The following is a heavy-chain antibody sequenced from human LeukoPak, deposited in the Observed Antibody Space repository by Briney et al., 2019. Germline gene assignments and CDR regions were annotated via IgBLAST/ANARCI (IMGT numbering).Heavy chain of an antibody. Sequence: GCSLTISCADSKLTFSNYAISSIRQAPGKGLEWVSGISTSGGITYDADSVKGRFTISRDNSKNTLYLQMNSLRAEDTAVYYCAKEKSYGDYYYYGMDVWGQGTTVTVSS. CDR1: KLTFSNYA. V-gene: IGHV3-23*01. J-gene: IGHJ6*02. CDR2: ISTSGGIT. CDR3: AKEKSYGDYYYYGMDV. D-gene: IGHD1-26*01.